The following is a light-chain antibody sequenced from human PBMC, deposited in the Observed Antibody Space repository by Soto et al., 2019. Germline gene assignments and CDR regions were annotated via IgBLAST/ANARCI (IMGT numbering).Light chain of an antibody. CDR2: GAS. V-gene: IGKV3-15*01. J-gene: IGKJ4*02. Sequence: EIVMTQSPATLSVSPGERATLSCRASQSVSSNLAWYQQKPGQAPRLLIYGASTRATGIPARFSGSGSGTEFTLTISSLQSEDFAVYYCQQYNKLPQPFGRGNKVDI. CDR1: QSVSSN. CDR3: QQYNKLPQP.